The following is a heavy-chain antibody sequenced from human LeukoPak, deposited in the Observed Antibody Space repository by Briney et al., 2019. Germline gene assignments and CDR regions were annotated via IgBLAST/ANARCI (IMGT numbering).Heavy chain of an antibody. J-gene: IGHJ4*01. V-gene: IGHV3-11*06. D-gene: IGHD2-21*02. CDR1: GFTFSDYY. CDR2: IAGSSGYI. Sequence: GGSLRLSCAASGFTFSDYYMSWIRQAPGKGLEWVSSIAGSSGYISYADSVKGRFTISRDNAKKSLYLQMTSLTAEDTAVYYCARDRGAYCGGDCYLGFDYWGRGTLVTVSS. CDR3: ARDRGAYCGGDCYLGFDY.